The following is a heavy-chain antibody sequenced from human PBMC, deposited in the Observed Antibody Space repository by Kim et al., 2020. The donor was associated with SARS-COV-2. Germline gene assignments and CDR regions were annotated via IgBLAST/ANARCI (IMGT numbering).Heavy chain of an antibody. CDR2: ISYDGSNK. Sequence: GGSLRLSCAASGFTFSSYAMHWVRQAPGKGLEWVAVISYDGSNKYYADSVKGRFTISRDNSKNTLYLQMNSLRAEDTAVYYCARDLKWDAFDIWGQGTMVTVSS. D-gene: IGHD2-8*01. CDR3: ARDLKWDAFDI. CDR1: GFTFSSYA. J-gene: IGHJ3*02. V-gene: IGHV3-30*04.